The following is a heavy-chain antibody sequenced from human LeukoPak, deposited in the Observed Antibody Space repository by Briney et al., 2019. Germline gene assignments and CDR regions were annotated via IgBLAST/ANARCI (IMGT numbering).Heavy chain of an antibody. CDR3: ASYKVKTYYDILTGYLDFDY. CDR2: IYYSGST. D-gene: IGHD3-9*01. CDR1: GGSVSSGSYY. Sequence: PSETLSLTCTVSGGSVSSGSYYWSWIRQPPGKGLEWIGYIYYSGSTNYNPSLKSRVTISVDTSKNQFSLKLSSVTAADTAVYYCASYKVKTYYDILTGYLDFDYWGQGTLVTVSS. V-gene: IGHV4-61*01. J-gene: IGHJ4*02.